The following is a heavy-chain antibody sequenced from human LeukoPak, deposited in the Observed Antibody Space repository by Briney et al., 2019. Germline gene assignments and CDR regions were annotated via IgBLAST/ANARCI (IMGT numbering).Heavy chain of an antibody. J-gene: IGHJ4*02. CDR1: GFTFSSYA. V-gene: IGHV3-23*01. CDR3: AKDLGAAAAPFDY. CDR2: ISGSGGST. Sequence: GGSLRLSCAASGFTFSSYAMSCVRDAPGKGLEWVSAISGSGGSTYYADSVKGGFPISRHNSKNTLYLQMNSLRAEDTAVYYCAKDLGAAAAPFDYWGQGTLVTVSS. D-gene: IGHD6-13*01.